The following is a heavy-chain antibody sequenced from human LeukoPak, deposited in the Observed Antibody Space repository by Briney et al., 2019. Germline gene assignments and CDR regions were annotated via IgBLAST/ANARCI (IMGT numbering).Heavy chain of an antibody. CDR3: VRQRKYYDSSGYHDAFDI. V-gene: IGHV5-51*01. CDR1: GYSFTNYW. CDR2: IYPGDSDT. D-gene: IGHD3-22*01. J-gene: IGHJ3*02. Sequence: GESLKISCKGSGYSFTNYWIGWVRQMPGKGLEWMGIIYPGDSDTRYRPSFQGQVTISGDKSFSTAYLQWSSLKASDTAMYYCVRQRKYYDSSGYHDAFDIWGQGTMVTVSS.